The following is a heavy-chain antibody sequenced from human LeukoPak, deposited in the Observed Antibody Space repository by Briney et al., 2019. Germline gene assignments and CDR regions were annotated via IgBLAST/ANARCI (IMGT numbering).Heavy chain of an antibody. J-gene: IGHJ4*02. V-gene: IGHV3-48*01. CDR2: ISSTSSTI. CDR3: ARAKGIAAAGTFYDN. CDR1: GFTFSSYS. D-gene: IGHD6-13*01. Sequence: GGSLRLSCAASGFTFSSYSMNWVRQAPGKGLEWVSYISSTSSTINYADSVRGRFTISRDNVKNSLYLQMNSLTAEDTAVYYCARAKGIAAAGTFYDNWGQGTLVTVSS.